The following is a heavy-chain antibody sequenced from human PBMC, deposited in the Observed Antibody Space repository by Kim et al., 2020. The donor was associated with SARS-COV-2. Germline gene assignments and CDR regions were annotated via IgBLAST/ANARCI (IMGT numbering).Heavy chain of an antibody. Sequence: SETLSFTCTVSGGSISSGGYYWSWIRQHPGKGLEWIGYIYYSGSTYYNPSLKSRVTISVDTSKNQFSLKLSSVTAADTAVYYCASGGTGDRRRFDYWGQGTLVTVSS. CDR2: IYYSGST. CDR3: ASGGTGDRRRFDY. J-gene: IGHJ4*02. V-gene: IGHV4-31*03. D-gene: IGHD4-17*01. CDR1: GGSISSGGYY.